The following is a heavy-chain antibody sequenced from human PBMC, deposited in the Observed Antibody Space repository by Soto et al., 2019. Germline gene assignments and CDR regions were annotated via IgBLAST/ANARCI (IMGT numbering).Heavy chain of an antibody. CDR1: GFTFSGSA. Sequence: PGGSLRLSCAASGFTFSGSAMHWVRQASGKGLEWVGRIRSKANSYATAYAASVKGRFTISRDDSKNTAYLQMNSLKTEDTAVYYCWILSSGWYEAGYWGQGTLVTVSS. CDR2: IRSKANSYAT. D-gene: IGHD6-19*01. J-gene: IGHJ4*02. V-gene: IGHV3-73*01. CDR3: WILSSGWYEAGY.